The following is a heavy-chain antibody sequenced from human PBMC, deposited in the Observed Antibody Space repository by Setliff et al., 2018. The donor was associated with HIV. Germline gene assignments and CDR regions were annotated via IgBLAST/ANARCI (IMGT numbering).Heavy chain of an antibody. Sequence: SETLSLTCTVSGDSINSGNYYWSWIRQHPGKGLEWIGYIYYSGSTYYSPSLKSRVTISEDTSKNQFSLKMRSVTAADRAVYYCATSPAGEILGSRPFYFDYWGQGTLVTVSS. D-gene: IGHD3-10*01. CDR1: GDSINSGNYY. CDR3: ATSPAGEILGSRPFYFDY. J-gene: IGHJ4*02. V-gene: IGHV4-31*03. CDR2: IYYSGST.